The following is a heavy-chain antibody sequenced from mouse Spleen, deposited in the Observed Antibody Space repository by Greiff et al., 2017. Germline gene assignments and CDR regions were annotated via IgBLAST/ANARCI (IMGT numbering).Heavy chain of an antibody. D-gene: IGHD1-1*01. Sequence: VQLQQSDAELVKPGASVKISCKVSGYTFTDHTIHWMKQRPEQGLEWIGYIYPRDGSTKYNEKFKGKATLTADKSSSTAYMQLNSLTSEDSAVYFCARYSPYYYDGSYYFDYWGQGTTLTVSS. CDR2: IYPRDGST. J-gene: IGHJ2*01. CDR3: ARYSPYYYDGSYYFDY. CDR1: GYTFTDHT. V-gene: IGHV1-78*01.